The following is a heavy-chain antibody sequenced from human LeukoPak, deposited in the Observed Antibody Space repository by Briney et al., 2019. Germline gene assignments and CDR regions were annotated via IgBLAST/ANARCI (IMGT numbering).Heavy chain of an antibody. J-gene: IGHJ6*02. D-gene: IGHD2-2*01. V-gene: IGHV4-34*01. CDR3: ARGGIVVVPAAIVYYGMDV. CDR1: GGSFSGYY. CDR2: INHSGST. Sequence: SETLSLTCAVYGGSFSGYYWSWIRQPPGKGLEWIGEINHSGSTNYNPSLKSRVTISVDTSGNQFSQKLSSVTAADTAVYYCARGGIVVVPAAIVYYGMDVWGQGTTVTVSS.